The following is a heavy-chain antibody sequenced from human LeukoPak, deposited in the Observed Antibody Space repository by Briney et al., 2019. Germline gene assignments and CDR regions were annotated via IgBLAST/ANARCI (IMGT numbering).Heavy chain of an antibody. Sequence: PGGSLRLSCTASGFTFSSSGMNWVRQAPGKGLEWVAFIRYDGSNKYYADSVKGRFTISRDNSKNTLYLQMNSLRAEDTAVYYCAKDLYPADYYYYMDVWGKGTTVTISS. CDR2: IRYDGSNK. D-gene: IGHD2-2*02. CDR1: GFTFSSSG. CDR3: AKDLYPADYYYYMDV. J-gene: IGHJ6*03. V-gene: IGHV3-30*02.